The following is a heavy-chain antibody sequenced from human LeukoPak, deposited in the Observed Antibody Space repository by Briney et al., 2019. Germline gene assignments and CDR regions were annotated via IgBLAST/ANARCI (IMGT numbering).Heavy chain of an antibody. J-gene: IGHJ4*02. D-gene: IGHD6-13*01. Sequence: GGSLRLSCAASGFILENYGLNWVRQAPGKGLEWVSGIGANGDSTYYADSVRGRFTISRDDSKNTMSLQMNSLIAEDTAIYYCQQVADYWGQGSLVTVSS. CDR2: IGANGDST. CDR1: GFILENYG. CDR3: QQVADY. V-gene: IGHV3-23*01.